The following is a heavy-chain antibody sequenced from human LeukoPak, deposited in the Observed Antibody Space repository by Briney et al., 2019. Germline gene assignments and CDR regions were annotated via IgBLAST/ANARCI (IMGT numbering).Heavy chain of an antibody. Sequence: SETLSLTCAVYGGSFSGYYWSWIRQPPGKGLEWIGYIYYSGSTNYNPSLKSRVTISVDTSKNQFSLKLSSVTAADTAVYYCARVQAGLLWFGELPDYYYYGMDVWGQGTTVTVSS. V-gene: IGHV4-59*01. D-gene: IGHD3-10*01. J-gene: IGHJ6*02. CDR3: ARVQAGLLWFGELPDYYYYGMDV. CDR2: IYYSGST. CDR1: GGSFSGYY.